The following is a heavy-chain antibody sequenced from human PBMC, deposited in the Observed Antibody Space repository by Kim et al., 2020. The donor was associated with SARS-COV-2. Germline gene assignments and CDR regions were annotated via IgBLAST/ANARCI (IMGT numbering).Heavy chain of an antibody. V-gene: IGHV3-11*01. CDR2: ISSSGSRT. CDR3: GRDFMASRPAGNAFDI. Sequence: GGSLRLSCAAAGFTFSDYYMSWIRQAPGKGLEWVSYISSSGSRTYYADSVKGRFTISRDNAKNSLYLQLNSLRAEDTAVYYCGRDFMASRPAGNAFDIWGQGTMVTVSS. CDR1: GFTFSDYY. J-gene: IGHJ3*02. D-gene: IGHD6-6*01.